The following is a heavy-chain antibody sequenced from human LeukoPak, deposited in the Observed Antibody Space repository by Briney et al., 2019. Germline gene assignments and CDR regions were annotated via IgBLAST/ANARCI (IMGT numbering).Heavy chain of an antibody. V-gene: IGHV1-2*02. CDR1: GYTFTSYY. Sequence: ASVKVSCKASGYTFTSYYMHWVRQAPGQGLEWMGWINPNSGGTNYAQKFQGRVTMTRDTSISTAYMELSRLRSDDTAVYYCARDSGYYPTDDYWGQGTLVTVSS. D-gene: IGHD3-22*01. CDR2: INPNSGGT. J-gene: IGHJ4*02. CDR3: ARDSGYYPTDDY.